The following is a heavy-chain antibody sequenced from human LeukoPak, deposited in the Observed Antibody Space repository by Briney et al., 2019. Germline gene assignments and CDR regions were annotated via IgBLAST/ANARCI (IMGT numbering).Heavy chain of an antibody. Sequence: GRSLRLSCAASGFTFSSYAMHWVRQAPGTGLEYVSAISSNGGSTYYADSVKGRFTISRDNSKNTLYLQMSSLRAEDTAVYYCVTPADGYNYYFDYWGQGTLVTVSS. CDR1: GFTFSSYA. CDR3: VTPADGYNYYFDY. V-gene: IGHV3-64D*06. J-gene: IGHJ4*02. CDR2: ISSNGGST. D-gene: IGHD5-24*01.